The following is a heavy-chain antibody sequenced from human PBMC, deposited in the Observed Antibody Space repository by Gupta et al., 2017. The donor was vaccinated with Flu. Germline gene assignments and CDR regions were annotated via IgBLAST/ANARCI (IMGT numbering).Heavy chain of an antibody. CDR3: ARDGYSDGMGY. D-gene: IGHD3-22*01. CDR1: GFIFSSYW. Sequence: EMWLVESGGGLVQPGGSLRLSCGASGFIFSSYWIHWVRQAPGKGLVWVSRINSDGSSTSYADSVKGRFTISRDNAKNTLYLQMNSLRAEDTAVYYCARDGYSDGMGYWGQGTLVTVPS. J-gene: IGHJ4*02. V-gene: IGHV3-74*01. CDR2: INSDGSST.